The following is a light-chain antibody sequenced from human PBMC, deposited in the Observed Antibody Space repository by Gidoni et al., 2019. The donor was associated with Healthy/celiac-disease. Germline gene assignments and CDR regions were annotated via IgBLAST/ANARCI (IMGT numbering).Light chain of an antibody. J-gene: IGLJ3*02. V-gene: IGLV2-23*02. Sequence: QSALTQPASVSGSPGQSSPISCTGTSSDVGSYNLVSWYQQPPGKAPKLMLYEVSKRPSGVSNRFSGSKSGNTASLTISGLQAEDEADYYCCSYAGSSTWVFGGGTKLTVL. CDR2: EVS. CDR3: CSYAGSSTWV. CDR1: SSDVGSYNL.